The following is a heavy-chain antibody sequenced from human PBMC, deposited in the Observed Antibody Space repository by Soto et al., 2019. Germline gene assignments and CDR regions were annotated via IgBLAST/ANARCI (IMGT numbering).Heavy chain of an antibody. CDR3: ARDQYYYDSSGYYYVSEYFQH. CDR2: IIPIFGTA. D-gene: IGHD3-22*01. Sequence: EASVKVSCKASGGTFSSYAISWVRQAPGQGLEWMGGIIPIFGTANYAQKLQGRVTITADESTSTAYMEMSSLRSEDTAVYYCARDQYYYDSSGYYYVSEYFQHWG. J-gene: IGHJ1*01. CDR1: GGTFSSYA. V-gene: IGHV1-69*13.